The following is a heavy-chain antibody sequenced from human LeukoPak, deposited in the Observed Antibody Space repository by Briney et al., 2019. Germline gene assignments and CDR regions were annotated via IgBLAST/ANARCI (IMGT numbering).Heavy chain of an antibody. CDR2: IYKNGNT. J-gene: IGHJ5*02. Sequence: SETMSLTCSVSGYFIRTDYYWGWVRQAPGKGPEWIGNIYKNGNTYYNPSLRSRVTISVDTSKNEFSLKVKSMTAADTAVYYCARVPGVYYDSLTGYGSGWFDPWSPGTLVTVFS. CDR3: ARVPGVYYDSLTGYGSGWFDP. D-gene: IGHD3-9*01. V-gene: IGHV4-38-2*02. CDR1: GYFIRTDYY.